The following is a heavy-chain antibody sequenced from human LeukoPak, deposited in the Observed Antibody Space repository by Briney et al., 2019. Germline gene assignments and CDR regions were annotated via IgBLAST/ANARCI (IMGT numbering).Heavy chain of an antibody. CDR1: GFTFTSSA. CDR3: ATYIMAAATNEKPRRHAFDI. D-gene: IGHD2-15*01. CDR2: IVVGSGNT. J-gene: IGHJ3*02. Sequence: ASVKVSCKASGFTFTSSAMQWVRQARGQRLEWIGWIVVGSGNTNYAQKFQERVTITRDMSTSTAYIELSSLRSEDTAVYYCATYIMAAATNEKPRRHAFDIWGQGTMVTVSS. V-gene: IGHV1-58*02.